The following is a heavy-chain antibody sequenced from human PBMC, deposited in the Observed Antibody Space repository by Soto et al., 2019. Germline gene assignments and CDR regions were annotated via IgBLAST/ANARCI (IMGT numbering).Heavy chain of an antibody. V-gene: IGHV3-23*01. CDR3: AKGGSSSWKSFFDY. D-gene: IGHD6-13*01. J-gene: IGHJ4*02. CDR2: FSGSGAYT. Sequence: EVQVLESGGDLVQPGGRLRHSCAASGFTFSSYAMSWVRQAQGKGLEWVSSFSGSGAYTYYADSVNGRFAISRDNSKNTLNLRMNNLRAEDTAVYYCAKGGSSSWKSFFDYWGRGTLVTVSS. CDR1: GFTFSSYA.